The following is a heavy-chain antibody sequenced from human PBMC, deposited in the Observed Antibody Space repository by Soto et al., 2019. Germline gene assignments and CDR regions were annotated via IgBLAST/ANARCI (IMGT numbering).Heavy chain of an antibody. D-gene: IGHD2-2*02. Sequence: SETLSLTCIVSGGSMSSDSYSWGWIRQPPGKGLEWIGSVYYSGNTYYNPALKSRVTISVDTSTKQFSLRLSSVTAADTAVYYCARRYCTTASCYISATDVWGQGTTVTVSS. CDR2: VYYSGNT. CDR1: GGSMSSDSYS. J-gene: IGHJ6*02. V-gene: IGHV4-39*01. CDR3: ARRYCTTASCYISATDV.